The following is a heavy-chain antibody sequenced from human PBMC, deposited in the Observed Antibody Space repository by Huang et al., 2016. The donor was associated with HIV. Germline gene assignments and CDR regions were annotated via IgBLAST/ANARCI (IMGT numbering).Heavy chain of an antibody. Sequence: QVQLVQSGAEVKKPGASVKISCKASGYTFTTYHMHWVRQAPGKGLEWMGMSKPSGASTRYAQTFQGRVTMTSDTSTSTVYMERSSLTPEDTAVYYCARALLLFGLGSPLDFWGQGSLVTVSS. CDR3: ARALLLFGLGSPLDF. CDR2: SKPSGAST. V-gene: IGHV1-46*01. D-gene: IGHD3-10*01. J-gene: IGHJ4*02. CDR1: GYTFTTYH.